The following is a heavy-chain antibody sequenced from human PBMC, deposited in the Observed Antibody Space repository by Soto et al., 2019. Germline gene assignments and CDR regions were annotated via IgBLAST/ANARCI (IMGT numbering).Heavy chain of an antibody. CDR1: GGSISSGDYY. Sequence: PSETLSLTCTVSGGSISSGDYYWSWIRQPPGKGLEWIGYIYYSGSTYYNPSLKSRVTISVDTSKNQFSLKLSSVTAADTAVYYCARDGSATLTIDYWGQGTLVTVSS. J-gene: IGHJ4*02. CDR3: ARDGSATLTIDY. CDR2: IYYSGST. D-gene: IGHD3-10*01. V-gene: IGHV4-30-4*01.